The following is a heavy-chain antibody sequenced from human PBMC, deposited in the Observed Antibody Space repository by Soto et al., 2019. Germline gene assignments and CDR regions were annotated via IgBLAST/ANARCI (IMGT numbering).Heavy chain of an antibody. Sequence: QVQLVQSGAEVKKPGSSVKVSCKASGGTFSSYTISWVRQAPGQGLEWRGRIIPILGIANYAQKFQGRVTITADKPTSTAYMELSSLRTQDTAVYYCARDRYCSSTSCSDYYYYYGMDVWGQGTTVTVSS. CDR3: ARDRYCSSTSCSDYYYYYGMDV. V-gene: IGHV1-69*08. D-gene: IGHD2-2*01. J-gene: IGHJ6*02. CDR2: IIPILGIA. CDR1: GGTFSSYT.